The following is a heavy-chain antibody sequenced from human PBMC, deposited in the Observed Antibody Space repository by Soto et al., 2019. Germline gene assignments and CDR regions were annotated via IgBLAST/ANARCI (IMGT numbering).Heavy chain of an antibody. Sequence: QVQLVQSGAEMKRPGASVKVSCKASGYTFSKYDVSWVRHAPVQGLEWLGLISPNSGRASYSEKFQGRVTMSTDTRTTTAYLELRSLRSDDTAVYYCVRPDFDFWTDYPDFDYWGQGTLVTVSS. J-gene: IGHJ4*02. V-gene: IGHV1-18*04. CDR3: VRPDFDFWTDYPDFDY. CDR1: GYTFSKYD. CDR2: ISPNSGRA. D-gene: IGHD3-3*01.